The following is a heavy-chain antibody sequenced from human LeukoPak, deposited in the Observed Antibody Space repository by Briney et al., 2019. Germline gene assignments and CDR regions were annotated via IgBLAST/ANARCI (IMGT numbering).Heavy chain of an antibody. CDR1: GFTFSDHH. CDR2: ARNKASSYTT. J-gene: IGHJ4*02. CDR3: IRVGGGNDYDY. Sequence: GGSLRLSCAASGFTFSDHHMDWVRQAPGQGLEWVGRARNKASSYTTEYAASVKGRFTTSRDDSKNSLYLQMNSLKTEDTAVYYCIRVGGGNDYDYWGQGTLVTVSS. V-gene: IGHV3-72*01. D-gene: IGHD5-12*01.